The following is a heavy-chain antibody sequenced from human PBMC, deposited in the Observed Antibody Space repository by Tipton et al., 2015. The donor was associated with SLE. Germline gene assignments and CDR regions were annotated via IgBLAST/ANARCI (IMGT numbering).Heavy chain of an antibody. J-gene: IGHJ4*02. CDR3: ARLPDYFDH. Sequence: TLSLTCTVSGGSISSSYYWGWIRQSPGKGLEWIGSISYTGSTYYNPSLKSRVTISVDMSKNQFSLKLRSVTAADTAVYYCARLPDYFDHWGQGALVTVSS. CDR1: GGSISSSYY. CDR2: ISYTGST. V-gene: IGHV4-39*07.